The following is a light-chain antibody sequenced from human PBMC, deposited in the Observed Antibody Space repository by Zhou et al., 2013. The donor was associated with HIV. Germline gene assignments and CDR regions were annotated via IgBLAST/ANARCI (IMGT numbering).Light chain of an antibody. V-gene: IGKV3-20*01. CDR3: QQYGSSPST. Sequence: EVLMTQSPGTLSLSPGERATLSCRASQRVSSNFLAWYQQKPGQAPRLLISGASSRATGIPDRFSGSGSGTDFTLTISRLEPEDFAVYYCQQYGSSPSTFGGGTKVEIK. CDR1: QRVSSNF. J-gene: IGKJ4*01. CDR2: GAS.